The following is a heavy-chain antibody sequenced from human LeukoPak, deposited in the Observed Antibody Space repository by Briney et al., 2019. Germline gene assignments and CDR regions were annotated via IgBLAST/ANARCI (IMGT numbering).Heavy chain of an antibody. CDR3: ARGYRNPFDY. Sequence: PSETLSLTCAVYGGSFSGYYWSWIRQPPGKGLEWIGEINHSGSTNYNPSLKSRVTISVDTSKNQFSLKLSSVTAADTAVYYCARGYRNPFDYWGQGTLVTVSS. J-gene: IGHJ4*02. CDR1: GGSFSGYY. CDR2: INHSGST. D-gene: IGHD4-11*01. V-gene: IGHV4-34*01.